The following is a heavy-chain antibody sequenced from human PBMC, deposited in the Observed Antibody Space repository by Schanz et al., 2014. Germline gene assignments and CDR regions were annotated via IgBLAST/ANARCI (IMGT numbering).Heavy chain of an antibody. Sequence: QVHLVQSGAEVKKPGSSVKVSCKASGGTFSSDTFSWVRQAPGQGLEWMGRIIPILGIANYAQKVQGRVTMTTDTSTGTAYMELRSLRSDDTAVYYCARDRRRYCSTASCLHDNWFDPWGQGTLXIVSS. J-gene: IGHJ5*02. CDR3: ARDRRRYCSTASCLHDNWFDP. V-gene: IGHV1-69*08. CDR2: IIPILGIA. CDR1: GGTFSSDT. D-gene: IGHD2-2*01.